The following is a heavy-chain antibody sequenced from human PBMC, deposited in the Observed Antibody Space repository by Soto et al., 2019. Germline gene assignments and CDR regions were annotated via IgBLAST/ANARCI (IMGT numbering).Heavy chain of an antibody. CDR1: GFTFSSYG. J-gene: IGHJ4*02. CDR2: IWYDGSNK. CDR3: ATGATAYTIDY. V-gene: IGHV3-33*01. Sequence: GGSLRLSCAASGFTFSSYGMHWVRQAPGKGLEWVAVIWYDGSNKYYADSVKGRLTISRDNSKNTLYLQMNSLRAEDTAVYYCATGATAYTIDYWGQGTLVTVSS. D-gene: IGHD1-26*01.